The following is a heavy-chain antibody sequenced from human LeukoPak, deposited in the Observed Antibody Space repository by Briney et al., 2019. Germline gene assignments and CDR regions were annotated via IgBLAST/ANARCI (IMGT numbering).Heavy chain of an antibody. CDR1: GYTFTSYY. CDR3: ARGAADSSGYYYVSYDAFDI. D-gene: IGHD3-22*01. Sequence: VASVKVSCKASGYTFTSYYMHWVRQAPGQGLEWMGIINPSGGSTSYAQKFQCRVTMTRDMSTSTVYMELSSLRSEDTAVYYCARGAADSSGYYYVSYDAFDIWGQGTMVTVSS. CDR2: INPSGGST. V-gene: IGHV1-46*01. J-gene: IGHJ3*02.